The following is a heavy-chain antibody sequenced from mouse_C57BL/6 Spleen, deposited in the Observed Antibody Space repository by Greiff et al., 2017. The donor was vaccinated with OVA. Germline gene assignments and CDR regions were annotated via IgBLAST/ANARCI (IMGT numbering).Heavy chain of an antibody. V-gene: IGHV1-18*01. CDR1: GYTFTDYN. Sequence: EVQLQQSGPELVKPGASVKIPCTASGYTFTDYNMAWVKQSPGKSLEWIGDINPNNGGTIYNQKFKGKATLTVDKSSSTAYMELRSLTSEDTAVYYCAGSVPDWFAYWGQGTLVTVSA. CDR3: AGSVPDWFAY. D-gene: IGHD1-1*01. CDR2: INPNNGGT. J-gene: IGHJ3*01.